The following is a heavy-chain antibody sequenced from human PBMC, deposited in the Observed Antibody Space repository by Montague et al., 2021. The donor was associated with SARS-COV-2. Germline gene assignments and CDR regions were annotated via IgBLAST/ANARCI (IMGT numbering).Heavy chain of an antibody. Sequence: SLRLSCAASGFTVSSNYLSWVRQAPGKGLEWVSVIYSGGSTYYAYSVXXLFTISRDNSKNTLYLQMNSLRAEDTAVYSCAREVATIFGLAFDIWGQGTMVTISS. CDR2: IYSGGST. V-gene: IGHV3-53*01. J-gene: IGHJ3*02. CDR1: GFTVSSNY. CDR3: AREVATIFGLAFDI. D-gene: IGHD5-12*01.